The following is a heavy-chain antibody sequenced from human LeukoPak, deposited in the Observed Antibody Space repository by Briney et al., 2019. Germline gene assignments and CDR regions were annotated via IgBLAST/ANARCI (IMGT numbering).Heavy chain of an antibody. D-gene: IGHD3-10*01. J-gene: IGHJ4*02. V-gene: IGHV3-53*05. CDR2: IYSGGST. Sequence: PGGSLRLSCAASGFTVSNNFMNWVRQAPGKGLEWVSLIYSGGSTYYADSVKGRFTISRDNSKNTLYLQMNSLRAEDTAVYYCAKERGLLWFGESSGGFDYWGQGTLVTVSS. CDR3: AKERGLLWFGESSGGFDY. CDR1: GFTVSNNF.